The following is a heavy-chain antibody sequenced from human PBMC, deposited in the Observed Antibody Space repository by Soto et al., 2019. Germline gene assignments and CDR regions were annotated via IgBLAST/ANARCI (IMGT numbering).Heavy chain of an antibody. Sequence: LRLSCVGSGFTFSSFEMNWVRQAPGKGLEWVASTSSSGSFMNYADSVKGRFTISRDNAKNSLYLQMSGLKGEDTAVYYCARDPPTGTTLDWADSWGQGTLVTVSS. CDR2: TSSSGSFM. CDR1: GFTFSSFE. J-gene: IGHJ4*02. CDR3: ARDPPTGTTLDWADS. D-gene: IGHD1-7*01. V-gene: IGHV3-21*01.